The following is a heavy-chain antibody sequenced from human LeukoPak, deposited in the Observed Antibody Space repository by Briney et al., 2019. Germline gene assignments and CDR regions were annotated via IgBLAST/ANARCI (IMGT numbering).Heavy chain of an antibody. J-gene: IGHJ4*02. CDR2: ISYDGNIK. CDR1: GFTFSDHT. V-gene: IGHV3-30*04. Sequence: GGSLRLSCAASGFTFSDHTVYWVRLAPGKGLQWVATISYDGNIKYYADSVKGRFTISRDNSKNTLYLQMNSLRAEDTAVYYCARDQGVVVIDTTPDYFDYWGQGTLVTVSS. D-gene: IGHD2-15*01. CDR3: ARDQGVVVIDTTPDYFDY.